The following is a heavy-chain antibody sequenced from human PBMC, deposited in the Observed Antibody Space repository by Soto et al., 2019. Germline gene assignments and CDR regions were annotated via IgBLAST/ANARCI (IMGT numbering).Heavy chain of an antibody. J-gene: IGHJ4*02. V-gene: IGHV4-59*01. CDR3: ARAYSYWPLDY. CDR2: IYYSGST. Sequence: SETLSLTCTVSGGSISSYYWSWIRQPPGKGLEWIGYIYYSGSTNYNPSLKSRVTISVDTSKNQFSLKLNSVTAADTAVYYCARAYSYWPLDYWGQGTLVTVSS. CDR1: GGSISSYY. D-gene: IGHD5-18*01.